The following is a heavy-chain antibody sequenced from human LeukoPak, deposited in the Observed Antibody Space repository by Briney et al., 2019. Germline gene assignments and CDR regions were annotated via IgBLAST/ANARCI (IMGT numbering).Heavy chain of an antibody. D-gene: IGHD3-10*01. CDR1: GFTFSSYA. CDR3: AKDPEGYGSGSLWFDP. V-gene: IGHV3-23*01. CDR2: ISGSGGST. J-gene: IGHJ5*02. Sequence: GGSLRLSCAASGFTFSSYAMSWVRQVPGKRLEWVSAISGSGGSTYYADSVKGRFTISRDNSKNTLYLQMNSLRAEDTAVYYCAKDPEGYGSGSLWFDPWGQGTLVTVSS.